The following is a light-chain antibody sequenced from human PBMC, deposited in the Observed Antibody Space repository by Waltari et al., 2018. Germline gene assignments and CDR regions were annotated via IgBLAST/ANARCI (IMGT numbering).Light chain of an antibody. J-gene: IGKJ2*01. Sequence: SPGESATLSCRASQRLTKNYLAWYQQKPGQAPRLPIYGASSRAAGIPDRFSGSGSGTDFALTISRLEPEDSAVYYCQQYGSSILYTFGQGTKLEIQ. V-gene: IGKV3-20*01. CDR2: GAS. CDR3: QQYGSSILYT. CDR1: QRLTKNY.